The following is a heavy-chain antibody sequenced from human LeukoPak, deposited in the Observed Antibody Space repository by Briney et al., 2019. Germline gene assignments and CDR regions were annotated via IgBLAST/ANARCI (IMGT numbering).Heavy chain of an antibody. Sequence: GRSLRLSCAVSAFTFSAYGMHWVRQAPGKGLEWVAVIWYDGSNKYYADSVKGRFTISRDNSKNTLYLQMNSLRVEDSALYYCARGYYGSGSYYMGNYWGQGTLVTVSS. D-gene: IGHD3-10*01. J-gene: IGHJ4*02. CDR3: ARGYYGSGSYYMGNY. CDR2: IWYDGSNK. CDR1: AFTFSAYG. V-gene: IGHV3-33*08.